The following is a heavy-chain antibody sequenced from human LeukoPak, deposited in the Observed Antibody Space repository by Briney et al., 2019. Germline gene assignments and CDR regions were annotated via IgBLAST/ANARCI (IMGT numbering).Heavy chain of an antibody. J-gene: IGHJ4*02. CDR2: IYYSGST. Sequence: SETLSLTCTVSGGSISSYYWSWIRQPPGKGLEWIGYIYYSGSTNYNPSLKSRVTISVDTSKNQFSLKLSSVTAADTAVYYCARGYGYNSEYWGQGTLVTVSS. CDR1: GGSISSYY. CDR3: ARGYGYNSEY. V-gene: IGHV4-59*01. D-gene: IGHD5-24*01.